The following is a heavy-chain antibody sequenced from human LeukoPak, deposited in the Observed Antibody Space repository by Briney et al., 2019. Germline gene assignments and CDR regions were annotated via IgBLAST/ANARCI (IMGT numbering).Heavy chain of an antibody. CDR2: ISWNSGSI. J-gene: IGHJ6*04. CDR3: AKDRMVRGVILSPPDV. D-gene: IGHD3-10*01. V-gene: IGHV3-9*03. Sequence: PGGSLRLSCAASGFTFSSYWMHWVRQAPGRGLEWVSGISWNSGSIGYADSVKGRFTISRDNAKNSLYLQMNSLRAEDMALYYCAKDRMVRGVILSPPDVWGKGTTVTVSS. CDR1: GFTFSSYW.